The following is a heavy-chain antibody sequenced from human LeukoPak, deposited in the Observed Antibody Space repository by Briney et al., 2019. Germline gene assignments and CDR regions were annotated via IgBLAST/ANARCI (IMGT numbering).Heavy chain of an antibody. D-gene: IGHD6-13*01. CDR2: INAGNGNT. Sequence: GASVKVSCKASGYTFTSYAMHWVRQAPGQRLEWMGWINAGNGNTKYSQKFQARGTITRDTSASTAYMELSRLRSDDTAVYYCARDSAIWQQLVRGWFDPWGQGTLVTVSS. J-gene: IGHJ5*02. V-gene: IGHV1-3*01. CDR3: ARDSAIWQQLVRGWFDP. CDR1: GYTFTSYA.